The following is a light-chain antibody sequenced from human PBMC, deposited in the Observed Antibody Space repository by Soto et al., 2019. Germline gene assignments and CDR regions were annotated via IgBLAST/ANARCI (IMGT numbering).Light chain of an antibody. V-gene: IGKV1-39*01. CDR1: QTIRGY. Sequence: DLQMTQSPSSLSASVGDRVTITCRASQTIRGYLKWYQQKPGKATELLIYAGSYLGNGVPSRFNGSGSGAYYTVTSSSLQPQDLARYHSQQSYPTPLAVAAGTKVDSK. J-gene: IGKJ4*01. CDR3: QQSYPTPLA. CDR2: AGS.